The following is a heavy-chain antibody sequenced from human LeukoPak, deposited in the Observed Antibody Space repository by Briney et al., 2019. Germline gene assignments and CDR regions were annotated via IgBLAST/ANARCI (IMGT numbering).Heavy chain of an antibody. CDR3: ARGLDIVVVPAATVDY. J-gene: IGHJ4*02. V-gene: IGHV3-33*01. CDR2: IWYDGSNK. Sequence: PGRSLRLSCAAAGFTFSRYGMHWVRQAPGKGLEGVAVIWYDGSNKYYADSVKGRFNISRDNSKNTLYLQMNSLRAEDTAVYYCARGLDIVVVPAATVDYWGQGTLVTVSA. D-gene: IGHD2-2*03. CDR1: GFTFSRYG.